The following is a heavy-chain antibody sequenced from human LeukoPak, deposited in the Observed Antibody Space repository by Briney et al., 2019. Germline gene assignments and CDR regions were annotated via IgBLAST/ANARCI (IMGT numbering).Heavy chain of an antibody. J-gene: IGHJ3*02. CDR3: AREREGGYDSSALDI. CDR1: GYTFTSYY. Sequence: GASVKVSCKASGYTFTSYYMHWVRQAPGQGLEWMGIINPSGGSTSYAQKFQGRVTMTRDTSTSTVYMELSSLRSEDTAVYYCAREREGGYDSSALDIWGQGTMVTVSS. V-gene: IGHV1-46*01. CDR2: INPSGGST. D-gene: IGHD3-22*01.